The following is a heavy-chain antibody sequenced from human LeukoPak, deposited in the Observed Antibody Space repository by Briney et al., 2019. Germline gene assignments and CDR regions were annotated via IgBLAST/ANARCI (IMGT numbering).Heavy chain of an antibody. CDR2: IKTKTDGGTT. Sequence: GGSLRLSCAASGFTFSNAWMNWVRQAPGKGLEWVARIKTKTDGGTTDYAAPVKGRFTISRDDSKNTVHLQMNSLKTEDTAIYYCVSQWFDYWGQGTLVTVSS. CDR3: VSQWFDY. V-gene: IGHV3-15*01. CDR1: GFTFSNAW. D-gene: IGHD2-8*01. J-gene: IGHJ4*02.